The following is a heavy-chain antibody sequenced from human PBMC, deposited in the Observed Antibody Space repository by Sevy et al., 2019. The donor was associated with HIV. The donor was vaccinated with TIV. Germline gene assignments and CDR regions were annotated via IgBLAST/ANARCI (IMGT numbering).Heavy chain of an antibody. CDR3: AQGMTYYEI. V-gene: IGHV3-23*01. Sequence: GGSLRLSCAASGFTFSSSAMTWVRQAPGKGLEWVSSISTGGGSTYYPDSVKGRFTISTENSKNTMWLQMDSMEADDTAIYYCAQGMTYYEIWGQGTMVTVSS. D-gene: IGHD3-10*01. CDR2: ISTGGGST. J-gene: IGHJ3*02. CDR1: GFTFSSSA.